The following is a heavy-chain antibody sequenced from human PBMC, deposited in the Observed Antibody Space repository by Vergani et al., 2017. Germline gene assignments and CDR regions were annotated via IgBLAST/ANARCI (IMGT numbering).Heavy chain of an antibody. D-gene: IGHD6-19*01. CDR2: INHSGST. V-gene: IGHV4-34*01. CDR3: ARAVAGLTIDY. CDR1: GGSFSGYY. Sequence: QVQLQQWGAGLLKPSETLSLTCAVYGGSFSGYYWSWIRQPPGKGLEWIGEINHSGSTNYNPSLKSRVTISVDTSKNQFSLKLSSVTAADTAVYYCARAVAGLTIDYWGQGTLVTVSS. J-gene: IGHJ4*02.